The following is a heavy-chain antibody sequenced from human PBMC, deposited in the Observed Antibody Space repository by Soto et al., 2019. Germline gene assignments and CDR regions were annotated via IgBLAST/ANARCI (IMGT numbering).Heavy chain of an antibody. CDR2: ISPEGREK. V-gene: IGHV3-7*03. J-gene: IGHJ4*02. CDR1: GFSFNYYG. Sequence: EVQLVESGGGVVQPGGSLRLSCAASGFSFNYYGMTWVRQAPGKGLEWVATISPEGREKYYAVSVKGPFTVSREHTKHWRSLDTISMIAENTALYCSVRARVDYWGRGPLLSVSS. CDR3: VRARVDY. D-gene: IGHD2-15*01.